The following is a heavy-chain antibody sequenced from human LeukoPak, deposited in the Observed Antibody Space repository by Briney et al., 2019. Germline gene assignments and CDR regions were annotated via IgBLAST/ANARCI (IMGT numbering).Heavy chain of an antibody. CDR3: QMYTNGWN. D-gene: IGHD6-19*01. CDR2: INSDGSST. Sequence: PGGSLRLSCAVSGSTISANYMHWIRQAPGKGLVWVSRINSDGSSTTYADSGRGRFTISRDNAKNMLYLKMNSLRAEDTAMYYCQMYTNGWNWGQGALVTVSS. CDR1: GSTISANY. V-gene: IGHV3-74*01. J-gene: IGHJ4*02.